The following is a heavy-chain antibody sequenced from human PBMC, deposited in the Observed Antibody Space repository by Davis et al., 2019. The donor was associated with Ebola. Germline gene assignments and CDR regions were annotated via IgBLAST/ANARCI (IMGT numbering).Heavy chain of an antibody. V-gene: IGHV3-7*01. CDR3: ARGPSTGNSFSY. CDR1: GFTFSDYS. J-gene: IGHJ4*02. D-gene: IGHD6-13*01. Sequence: GGSLRLSCAASGFTFSDYSMSWVRQTPGKGLEWVANIKQDGSEKYYVDSVEGRFTISRDNAKNSLYLQMNSLRAEDTAVYYCARGPSTGNSFSYWGQGTLVTVSS. CDR2: IKQDGSEK.